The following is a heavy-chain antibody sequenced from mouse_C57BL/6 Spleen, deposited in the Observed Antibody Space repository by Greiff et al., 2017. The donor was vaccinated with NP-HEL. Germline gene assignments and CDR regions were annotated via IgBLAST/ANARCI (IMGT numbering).Heavy chain of an antibody. D-gene: IGHD2-2*01. J-gene: IGHJ2*01. CDR2: IYPGDGDT. CDR1: GYAFSSSW. CDR3: ERAYYGYPQATPGY. Sequence: VQLQESGPELVKPGASVKISCKASGYAFSSSWMNWVKQRPGEGLEWIGRIYPGDGDTNYNGKFKGKATLTADKSSSTAYMQLSSLTSEDSAVYFCERAYYGYPQATPGYWGQGTTLTVSS. V-gene: IGHV1-82*01.